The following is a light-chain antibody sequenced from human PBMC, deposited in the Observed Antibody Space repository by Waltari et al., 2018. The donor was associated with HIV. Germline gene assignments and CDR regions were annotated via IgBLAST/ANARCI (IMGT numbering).Light chain of an antibody. CDR3: ATWDDNLSGWV. Sequence: QSVLTQPPSASATPGPRVTISCSGTNSNIGTHYVYWYQQLPGTAPEGLIYRNNYRPSGVPDRFAGSKSGTSASLAISGLRSEDEADYYCATWDDNLSGWVFGGGTKLTVL. CDR1: NSNIGTHY. J-gene: IGLJ3*02. CDR2: RNN. V-gene: IGLV1-47*01.